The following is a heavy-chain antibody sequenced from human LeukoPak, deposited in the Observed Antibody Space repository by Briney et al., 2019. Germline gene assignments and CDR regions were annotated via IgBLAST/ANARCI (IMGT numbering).Heavy chain of an antibody. CDR2: ISASGGST. CDR1: GFTFSSYA. CDR3: AKGRNVLRYPYGMDV. V-gene: IGHV3-23*01. Sequence: PGGSLRLSCAASGFTFSSYAMSWVRQAPGKGLEWVSAISASGGSTYYADSVKGRFTISRDNSKNTSYLQMNSLRAEDTAVYYCAKGRNVLRYPYGMDVWGQGTTVTVSS. J-gene: IGHJ6*02. D-gene: IGHD3-9*01.